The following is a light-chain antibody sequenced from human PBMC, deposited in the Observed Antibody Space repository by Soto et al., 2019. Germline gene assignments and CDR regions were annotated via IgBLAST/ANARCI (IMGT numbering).Light chain of an antibody. J-gene: IGKJ2*01. Sequence: EIVMTQSPATLSVFPGERATLSCRASQSISSNLAWYHQKPGQAPRLLIYGASARATGIPARFIGSGSGTEFTLTISSLQSEDFAIYYCQQYNNWPPYTFGQGTKLEIK. CDR3: QQYNNWPPYT. CDR2: GAS. V-gene: IGKV3-15*01. CDR1: QSISSN.